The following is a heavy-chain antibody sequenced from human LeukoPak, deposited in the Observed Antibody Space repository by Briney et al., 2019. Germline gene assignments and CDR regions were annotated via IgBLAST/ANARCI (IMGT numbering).Heavy chain of an antibody. Sequence: LRLSCAASGFTFSSYAMHWVRQAPGKGLEWIGSIYYSGSTYYNPSLKSRVTISVDTSKNQFSLKLSSVTAADTAVYYCAARSDRSGWYRLDPWGQGTLVTISS. J-gene: IGHJ5*02. CDR2: IYYSGST. D-gene: IGHD6-13*01. V-gene: IGHV4-39*07. CDR3: AARSDRSGWYRLDP. CDR1: GFTFSSYA.